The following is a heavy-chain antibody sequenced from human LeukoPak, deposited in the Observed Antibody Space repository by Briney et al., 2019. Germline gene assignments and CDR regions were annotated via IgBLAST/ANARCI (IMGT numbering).Heavy chain of an antibody. CDR2: INSDGSST. V-gene: IGHV3-74*01. J-gene: IGHJ4*02. Sequence: PGGSLRLSCAASGFTFSSSWMHWVRQAPGKGLVWVSRINSDGSSTNYADSVKGRFTISRDNAKSTLYLQMNSLRADDTAVYYCAKDLGYTTYGYYFDYWGQGTLVTVSS. CDR3: AKDLGYTTYGYYFDY. CDR1: GFTFSSSW. D-gene: IGHD4-11*01.